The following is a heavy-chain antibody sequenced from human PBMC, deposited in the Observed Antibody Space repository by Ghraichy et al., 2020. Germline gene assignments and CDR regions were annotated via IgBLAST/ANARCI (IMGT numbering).Heavy chain of an antibody. J-gene: IGHJ4*02. CDR2: IYYSGST. Sequence: SETLSLTCTVSGGSISSSSYYWGWIRQPPGKGLEWIGSIYYSGSTYYNPSLKSRVTISVDTSKNQFSLKLSSVTAADTAVYYCARPGRPIDYWGQGTLVTVSA. V-gene: IGHV4-39*01. CDR1: GGSISSSSYY. CDR3: ARPGRPIDY.